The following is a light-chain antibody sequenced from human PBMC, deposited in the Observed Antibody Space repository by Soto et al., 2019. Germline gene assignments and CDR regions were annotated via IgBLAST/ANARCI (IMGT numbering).Light chain of an antibody. Sequence: QSALTQPASVSGSPGQSITISCTGTSSEVCGYNYVSWYQQHPGKAPKLMIYEVSNRPSGVSNRFSSSKSGNTAYLTISGLQAEDEADYYCSSYTISSTAVVFGGGTKLTV. CDR3: SSYTISSTAVV. CDR2: EVS. CDR1: SSEVCGYNY. J-gene: IGLJ2*01. V-gene: IGLV2-14*01.